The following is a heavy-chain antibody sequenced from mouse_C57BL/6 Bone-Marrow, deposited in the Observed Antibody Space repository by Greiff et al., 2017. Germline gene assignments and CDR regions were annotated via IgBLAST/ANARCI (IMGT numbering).Heavy chain of an antibody. D-gene: IGHD1-1*01. J-gene: IGHJ3*01. CDR2: ISDGGSYT. CDR3: ARDYYGSSYGAY. Sequence: EVQVVESGGGLVKPGGSLKLSCAASGFTFSSYAMSWVRQTPEKRLEWVATISDGGSYTYYPDNVKGRFTISRDNAKNNLYLQMSHLKSEDTAMYDCARDYYGSSYGAYWGQGTLVTVSA. V-gene: IGHV5-4*01. CDR1: GFTFSSYA.